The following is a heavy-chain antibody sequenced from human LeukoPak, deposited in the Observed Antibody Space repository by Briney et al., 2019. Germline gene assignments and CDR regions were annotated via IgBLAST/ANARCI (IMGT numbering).Heavy chain of an antibody. V-gene: IGHV1-8*01. CDR2: MNPNSGNT. CDR3: ARGLFYDSSGYTNLNY. D-gene: IGHD3-22*01. CDR1: GYTFTSYD. J-gene: IGHJ4*02. Sequence: ASVKVSCKASGYTFTSYDINCVRQATGQGLEWMGWMNPNSGNTGYAQKFQGRVTMTRNTSISTAYMELSSLRSEDTAVYYCARGLFYDSSGYTNLNYWGQGTLVTVSS.